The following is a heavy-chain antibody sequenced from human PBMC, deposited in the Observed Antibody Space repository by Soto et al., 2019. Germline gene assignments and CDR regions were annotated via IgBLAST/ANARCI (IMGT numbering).Heavy chain of an antibody. V-gene: IGHV1-18*01. CDR3: TRGGQLFPGNYFDY. D-gene: IGHD3-10*02. CDR1: GYTFTSYG. Sequence: QVQLVQSGAEVKKPGASEKVSCKASGYTFTSYGISWVRQAPGQGLEWMGWISNYNGDTNYAQKLQGRVTMTTDTSTSTAYMQLRSLKSDDTAVYYCTRGGQLFPGNYFDYWGQGTLVTVPS. CDR2: ISNYNGDT. J-gene: IGHJ4*02.